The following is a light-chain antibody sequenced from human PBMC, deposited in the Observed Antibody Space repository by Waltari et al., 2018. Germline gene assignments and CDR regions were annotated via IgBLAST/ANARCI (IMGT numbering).Light chain of an antibody. Sequence: DIVMTQSPESLAVSLGERATLHCQSSRNVLSSSNNKNYLAWYQQKPGQPPKLLIYWASTRESGVPARFTGSGSGTDFTLTISSLQAKDVAVYYCQQYYSTPLTFGGGTKVEIK. V-gene: IGKV4-1*01. J-gene: IGKJ4*01. CDR2: WAS. CDR3: QQYYSTPLT. CDR1: RNVLSSSNNKNY.